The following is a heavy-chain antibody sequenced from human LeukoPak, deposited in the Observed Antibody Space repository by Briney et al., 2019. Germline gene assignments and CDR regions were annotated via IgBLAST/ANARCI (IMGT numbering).Heavy chain of an antibody. D-gene: IGHD2-15*01. V-gene: IGHV3-23*01. J-gene: IGHJ4*02. CDR2: ISHSGGRT. CDR3: AKADRVASAATLDY. CDR1: GFTFRDYT. Sequence: GGSLRLSCAASGFTFRDYTMTWVRQAPGKGLEWVSTISHSGGRTYYADSLEGRFAISRDNSKNTLFLQMNSLRAEDTAVYYCAKADRVASAATLDYWGQGTLVTVSS.